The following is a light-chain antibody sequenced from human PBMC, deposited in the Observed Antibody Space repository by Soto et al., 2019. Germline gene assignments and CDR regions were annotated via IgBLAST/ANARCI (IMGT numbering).Light chain of an antibody. CDR3: QQANDWPPT. Sequence: RGRTHSPVTRSWSPGERVTLSCRASQAIGNNLAWYQQKPGQAPRLLIFDASTRATGIPARFSGSGSGTEFTLTISSLQSEDFAVYYCQQANDWPPTFGQGTRV. CDR2: DAS. V-gene: IGKV3-15*01. J-gene: IGKJ1*01. CDR1: QAIGNN.